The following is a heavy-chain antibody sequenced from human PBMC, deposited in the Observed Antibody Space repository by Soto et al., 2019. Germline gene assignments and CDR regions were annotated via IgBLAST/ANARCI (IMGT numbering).Heavy chain of an antibody. CDR1: GFIVSTTY. V-gene: IGHV3-53*01. Sequence: GGSLRLSCVASGFIVSTTYMSWVRQAPEKGLEWVSVIYDNGNTYYADSMRGRFTISRDNSKNTLSLQMTTLRAEDTAVYYCTRGWLGVSAGQNWGQGTQVTVSS. J-gene: IGHJ1*01. CDR2: IYDNGNT. CDR3: TRGWLGVSAGQN. D-gene: IGHD3-10*01.